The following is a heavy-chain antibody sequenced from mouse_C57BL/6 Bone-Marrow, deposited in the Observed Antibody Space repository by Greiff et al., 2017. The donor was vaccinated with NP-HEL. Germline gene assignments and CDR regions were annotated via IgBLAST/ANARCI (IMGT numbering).Heavy chain of an antibody. V-gene: IGHV5-9*01. CDR3: ARHLGLGYFDY. D-gene: IGHD4-1*01. J-gene: IGHJ2*01. CDR1: GFTFSSYT. CDR2: ISGGGGNT. Sequence: EVHLVESGGGLVKPGGSLKLSCAASGFTFSSYTMSWVRQTPEKRLEWVATISGGGGNTYYPDSVKGRFTISRDNAKNTLYLQMSSLRSEDTALYYCARHLGLGYFDYWGQGTTLTVSS.